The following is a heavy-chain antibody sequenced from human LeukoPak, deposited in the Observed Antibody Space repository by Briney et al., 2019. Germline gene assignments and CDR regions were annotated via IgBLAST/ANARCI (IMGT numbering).Heavy chain of an antibody. CDR2: ISSSSNYI. D-gene: IGHD4-23*01. CDR1: GFTFSSYT. CDR3: ARVRSVGGNPHAFNI. Sequence: GSLRLSCAASGFTFSSYTMNWVRQAPGKGLEWVSSISSSSNYIYYADSVKGRFTISRDNAKNSLYLQMNSLRVEDTALYYCARVRSVGGNPHAFNIWGQGTMVTVSS. J-gene: IGHJ3*02. V-gene: IGHV3-21*01.